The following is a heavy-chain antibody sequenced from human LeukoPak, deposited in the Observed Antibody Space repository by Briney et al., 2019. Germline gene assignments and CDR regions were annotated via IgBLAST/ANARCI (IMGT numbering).Heavy chain of an antibody. CDR2: IKQDGSEK. J-gene: IGHJ4*02. V-gene: IGHV3-7*01. Sequence: GGSLRISCAASGFTSSSYWMSWVRQAPGKGLEWVANIKQDGSEKYYLDSVKGRFTISRDNAKNSLYLQMNSLRAEDTVVYYCARDRGSSGWYEFDYWGQGTLVTVSS. CDR3: ARDRGSSGWYEFDY. D-gene: IGHD6-19*01. CDR1: GFTSSSYW.